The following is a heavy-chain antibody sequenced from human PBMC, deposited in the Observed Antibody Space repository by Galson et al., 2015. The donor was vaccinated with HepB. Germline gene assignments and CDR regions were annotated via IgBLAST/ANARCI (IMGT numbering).Heavy chain of an antibody. CDR1: QFTFSTYA. J-gene: IGHJ4*02. Sequence: SLRLSCAASQFTFSTYAMHWVRQALGKGLEWVAVISYDGNSKSYAHSVEGRFTISRDNSKNKLYLQMNSLRAEDTALYYCARDSQGDPFDYWGQGTLVIVSS. CDR3: ARDSQGDPFDY. CDR2: ISYDGNSK. V-gene: IGHV3-30*04. D-gene: IGHD3-16*01.